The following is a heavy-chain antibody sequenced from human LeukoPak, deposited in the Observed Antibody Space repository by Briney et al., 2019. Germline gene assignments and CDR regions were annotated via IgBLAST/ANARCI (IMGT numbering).Heavy chain of an antibody. CDR1: GGSISSSRDY. CDR2: IYYSGST. Sequence: SETLSLTCTVSGGSISSSRDYWAWLRQPPGKGLEWIANIYYSGSTYYSPSLKSRVTISVDTSKNQFSLKLSSVTAADTAVYYCAKITPGDYARERFNWFDPWGQGTLVTVSS. D-gene: IGHD4-17*01. V-gene: IGHV4-39*07. J-gene: IGHJ5*02. CDR3: AKITPGDYARERFNWFDP.